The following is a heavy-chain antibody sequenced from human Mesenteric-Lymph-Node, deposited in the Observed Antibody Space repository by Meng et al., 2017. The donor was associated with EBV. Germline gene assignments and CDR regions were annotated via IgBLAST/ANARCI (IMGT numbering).Heavy chain of an antibody. D-gene: IGHD1-7*01. J-gene: IGHJ1*01. CDR3: ARVSEISGTWLDC. Sequence: VERQEAGPGLGKPSGTLSLTCAVAGGSISGNNWWSWIRQPPGKGLEWIGEVFHIGSTNYNPSLKSRVTISLDKSKNQFSLKLTSVTAADTAVYFCARVSEISGTWLDCWGQGTLVTVSS. CDR1: GGSISGNNW. CDR2: VFHIGST. V-gene: IGHV4-4*02.